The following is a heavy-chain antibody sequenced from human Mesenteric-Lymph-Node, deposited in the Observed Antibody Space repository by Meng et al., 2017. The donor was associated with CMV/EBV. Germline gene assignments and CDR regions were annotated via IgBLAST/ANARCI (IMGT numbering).Heavy chain of an antibody. J-gene: IGHJ4*02. CDR1: GFTFSSYA. Sequence: GESLRISCAASGFTFSSYAVNWVRQAPGKGLEWVAFILYDATNKYYVDSVKGRFTVSRDNSKDMLYLEMNSLRGEDTAVYYCAKDSYTSADYWGQGTLVTVSS. V-gene: IGHV3-30*02. CDR2: ILYDATNK. D-gene: IGHD4-11*01. CDR3: AKDSYTSADY.